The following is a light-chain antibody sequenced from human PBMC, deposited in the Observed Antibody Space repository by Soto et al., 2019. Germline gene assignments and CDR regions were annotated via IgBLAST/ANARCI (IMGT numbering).Light chain of an antibody. Sequence: VLTESPGTLSLSPGERCTLSCRASQSVTSYLAWYQQKPGQAPRLLIYGASSRATGIPDRFSGSGSGTDFTLTISSLEPEDSAVYYCQQRHMWPITFGQGTRLEI. V-gene: IGKV3-11*01. CDR3: QQRHMWPIT. J-gene: IGKJ5*01. CDR2: GAS. CDR1: QSVTSY.